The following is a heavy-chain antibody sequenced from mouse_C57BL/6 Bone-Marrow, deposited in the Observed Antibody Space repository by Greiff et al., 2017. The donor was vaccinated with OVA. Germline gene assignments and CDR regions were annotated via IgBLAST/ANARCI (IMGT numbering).Heavy chain of an antibody. CDR2: INPSNGGT. CDR3: ARRGAGDYFDY. J-gene: IGHJ2*01. Sequence: QVQLQQPGPELVKPGASVKLSCKASGYTFTSYWMHWVKQRPGQGLEWIGNINPSNGGTNYNEKFKSKATLTVDKSSSTALMQLSSLTSEDSAVYCGARRGAGDYFDYWGQGTTLTVSS. V-gene: IGHV1-53*01. CDR1: GYTFTSYW.